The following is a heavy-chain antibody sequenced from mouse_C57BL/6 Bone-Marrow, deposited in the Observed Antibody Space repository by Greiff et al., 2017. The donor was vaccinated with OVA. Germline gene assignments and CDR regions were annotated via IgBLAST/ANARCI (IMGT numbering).Heavy chain of an antibody. J-gene: IGHJ3*01. CDR2: INPYNGGT. D-gene: IGHD2-10*01. CDR3: SYYGNYLFAY. CDR1: GYTFTDYY. Sequence: VQLQQSGPVLVKPGASVKMSCKASGYTFTDYYMNWVKQSHGKSLEWIGVINPYNGGTSYNQKFKGKATLTVDKSSSTAYMELNSLTSEDSAVYYCSYYGNYLFAYWGQGTLVTVSA. V-gene: IGHV1-19*01.